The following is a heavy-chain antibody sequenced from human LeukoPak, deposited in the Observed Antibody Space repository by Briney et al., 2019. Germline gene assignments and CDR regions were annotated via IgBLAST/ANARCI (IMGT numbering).Heavy chain of an antibody. CDR3: ARVGLPDYDILTGYSHPYDY. CDR1: GYTSTSYG. J-gene: IGHJ4*02. D-gene: IGHD3-9*01. CDR2: ISAYNGNT. Sequence: ASVKVSCKASGYTSTSYGISWVRQAPGQGLEWMGWISAYNGNTNYAQKLQGRVTMTTDTSTSTAYMELRSLRSDDTAVYYCARVGLPDYDILTGYSHPYDYWGQGTLVTVSS. V-gene: IGHV1-18*01.